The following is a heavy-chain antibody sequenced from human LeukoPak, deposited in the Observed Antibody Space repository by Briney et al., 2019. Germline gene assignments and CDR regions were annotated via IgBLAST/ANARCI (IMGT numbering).Heavy chain of an antibody. J-gene: IGHJ3*02. V-gene: IGHV3-33*08. CDR3: AKGPRAYPGAFDI. CDR2: IWYGGSNK. D-gene: IGHD3-16*01. Sequence: GGSLRLSCAASGFTFSSYGMHWVRQAPGKGLEWVAVIWYGGSNKYYADSVKGRFTISRDNSKNTLYLQMNSLRAEDTAVHYCAKGPRAYPGAFDIWGQGTMVTVSS. CDR1: GFTFSSYG.